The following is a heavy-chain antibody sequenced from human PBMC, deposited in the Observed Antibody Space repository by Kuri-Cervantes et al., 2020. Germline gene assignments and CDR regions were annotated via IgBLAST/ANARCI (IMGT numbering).Heavy chain of an antibody. CDR1: GFTFSSYS. J-gene: IGHJ6*02. CDR2: ISSSSSYI. CDR3: ARVRRVVGATHDYYYALDV. V-gene: IGHV3-21*01. D-gene: IGHD1-26*01. Sequence: GESLKISCAAPGFTFSSYSMNWVRQAPGKGLEWVSSISSSSSYIYYADSVKGRFTISRDNSKNTLYLKMNSLRADDTAVYYCARVRRVVGATHDYYYALDVWGQGTTVTVSS.